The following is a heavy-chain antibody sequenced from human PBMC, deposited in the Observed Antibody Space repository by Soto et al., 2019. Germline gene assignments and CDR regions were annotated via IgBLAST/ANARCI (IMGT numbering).Heavy chain of an antibody. CDR2: INSDGSST. CDR1: GFTFSSYW. J-gene: IGHJ6*02. V-gene: IGHV3-74*01. CDR3: AREFAEKYPYYYYGMDV. D-gene: IGHD3-10*01. Sequence: EVQLVESGGGLVQPGGSLRLSCAPSGFTFSSYWMHWVRQAPGKGLVWVSRINSDGSSTTYADSVKGRFTISRDNGKNTLYLQMNSLRAEDTAVYFCAREFAEKYPYYYYGMDVWGQGTTVTVSS.